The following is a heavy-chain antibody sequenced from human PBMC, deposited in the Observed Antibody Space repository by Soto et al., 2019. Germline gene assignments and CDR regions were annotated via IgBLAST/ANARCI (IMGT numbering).Heavy chain of an antibody. CDR3: ARDREYYDFWSGYYTIAAAGLYYYGMDV. CDR2: INAGNGNT. Sequence: GASVKVSCKASGYTFTSYAMHWVRQAPGQRLEWMGWINAGNGNTKYSQKFQGRVTITRDTSASTAYMELSSLRSEDTAVYYCARDREYYDFWSGYYTIAAAGLYYYGMDVWGQGTTVTVSS. CDR1: GYTFTSYA. J-gene: IGHJ6*02. D-gene: IGHD3-3*01. V-gene: IGHV1-3*01.